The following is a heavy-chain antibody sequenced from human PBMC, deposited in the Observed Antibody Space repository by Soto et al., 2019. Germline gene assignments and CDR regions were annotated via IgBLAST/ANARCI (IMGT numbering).Heavy chain of an antibody. Sequence: SVKVSCKASGGTFSSYVISWVRQAPGQGLEWMGGIIPIFGTANYAQKFQGRVTITADESTSTAYMELSSLRSEDTAVYYCASGMVRGVIITPSYYYGMDVWGQGTTVTVSS. CDR1: GGTFSSYV. D-gene: IGHD3-10*01. J-gene: IGHJ6*02. CDR3: ASGMVRGVIITPSYYYGMDV. V-gene: IGHV1-69*13. CDR2: IIPIFGTA.